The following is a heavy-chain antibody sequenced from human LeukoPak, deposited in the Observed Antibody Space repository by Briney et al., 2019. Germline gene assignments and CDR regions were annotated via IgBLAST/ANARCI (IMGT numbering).Heavy chain of an antibody. CDR3: ARSELTYYYDSSGYYPFDY. CDR2: IYYSGST. V-gene: IGHV4-39*01. CDR1: GGSISSGGYY. D-gene: IGHD3-22*01. J-gene: IGHJ4*02. Sequence: PSQTLSLTCTVSGGSISSGGYYWSWIRQPPGKGLEWIGSIYYSGSTYYNPSLKSRVTISVDTSKNQFSLKLSSVTAADTAVYYCARSELTYYYDSSGYYPFDYWGQGTLVTVSS.